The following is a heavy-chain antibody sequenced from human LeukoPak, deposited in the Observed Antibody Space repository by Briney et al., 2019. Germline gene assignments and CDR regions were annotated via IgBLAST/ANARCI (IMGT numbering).Heavy chain of an antibody. CDR2: ISYDGSNK. J-gene: IGHJ4*02. Sequence: GGSLRLSCAASGFTFSSYAMHWVRQAPGKGLEWVAVISYDGSNKYYADSVKGRFTISRDNSKNTLYLQMNSLRAEDTAVYYCAGGSIPLNFDYWGQGTLVTVSS. V-gene: IGHV3-30-3*01. D-gene: IGHD2-21*01. CDR3: AGGSIPLNFDY. CDR1: GFTFSSYA.